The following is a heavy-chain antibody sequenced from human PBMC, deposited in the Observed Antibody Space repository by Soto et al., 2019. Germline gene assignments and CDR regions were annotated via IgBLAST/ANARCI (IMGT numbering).Heavy chain of an antibody. D-gene: IGHD2-15*01. CDR1: GFNFISYS. CDR3: ARDRWVGYCSGGSCPQYLGMDV. J-gene: IGHJ6*02. V-gene: IGHV3-21*01. CDR2: ISSSSSYI. Sequence: GVPMRVSCAAAGFNFISYSMNWVRKNTGKGLEWVSSISSSSSYIYYADSVKGRFTISRDNAKNSLYLQMNSLRAEDTAVYYCARDRWVGYCSGGSCPQYLGMDVWGQGTTVTVSS.